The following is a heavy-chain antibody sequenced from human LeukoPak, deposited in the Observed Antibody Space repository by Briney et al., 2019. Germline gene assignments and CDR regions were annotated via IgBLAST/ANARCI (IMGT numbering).Heavy chain of an antibody. Sequence: GGSLRLSCAASGFTFNSYWMSWVRQAPGKGQEWVANIKQDGSEKYYVDSLKGRFTISRDNAKNSLYLQMNSLRAEDTAVYYCARDRATLRVWGQGTTVIVSS. CDR3: ARDRATLRV. CDR1: GFTFNSYW. V-gene: IGHV3-7*01. J-gene: IGHJ6*02. CDR2: IKQDGSEK.